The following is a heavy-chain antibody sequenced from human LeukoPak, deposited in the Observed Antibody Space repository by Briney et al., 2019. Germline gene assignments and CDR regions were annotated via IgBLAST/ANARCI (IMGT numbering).Heavy chain of an antibody. CDR1: GFTVNNNH. Sequence: PGGSLRLSCVVSGFTVNNNHMSWVRQAPGKGLEWVSIIYNDGSTYYTDSVKGSFAISRGNSKNTLYLQMNTLRAEDTAVYYCAREYGSGEEDYWGQGTLVTVSS. CDR3: AREYGSGEEDY. D-gene: IGHD3-10*01. J-gene: IGHJ4*02. V-gene: IGHV3-66*01. CDR2: IYNDGST.